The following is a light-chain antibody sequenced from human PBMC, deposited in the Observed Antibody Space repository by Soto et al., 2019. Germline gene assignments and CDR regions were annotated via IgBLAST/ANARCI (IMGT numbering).Light chain of an antibody. V-gene: IGKV3-11*01. CDR2: DAY. CDR1: QSFRGL. J-gene: IGKJ5*01. Sequence: EVVLKQSPVTLSLSPVERATLSYRASQSFRGLLAWYQQKPGQAPSLLIYDAYNRATGIPPRFSGRVSGTDFTLTISSLEPEDAAVYYCQQRHMWTITFGQGTRLEI. CDR3: QQRHMWTIT.